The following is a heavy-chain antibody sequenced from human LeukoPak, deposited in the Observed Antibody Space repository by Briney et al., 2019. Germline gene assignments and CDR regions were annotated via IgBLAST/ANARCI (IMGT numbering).Heavy chain of an antibody. V-gene: IGHV3-30*18. J-gene: IGHJ4*02. CDR1: GFTFSSYG. CDR2: ISYDGSNK. CDR3: AKDALSTSFDY. D-gene: IGHD5/OR15-5a*01. Sequence: GGSLRLSCAASGFTFSSYGMHWVRQAPGKGLEWVAVISYDGSNKYYADSVKGRFTISRDNSKNTLYLQMNSLRAEDTAVYYCAKDALSTSFDYWGQGTLVTVSS.